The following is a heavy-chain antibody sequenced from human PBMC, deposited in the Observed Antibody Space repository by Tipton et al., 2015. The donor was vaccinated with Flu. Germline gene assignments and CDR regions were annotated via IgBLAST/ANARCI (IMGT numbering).Heavy chain of an antibody. V-gene: IGHV4-61*10. CDR1: GGSVSSGNYY. Sequence: TLSLTCTVSGGSVSSGNYYWGWIRQPAGKGLEWIGYIYYSGSTNYNPSLKSRVTISVDTSKNQFSLQLNSVTAADAAVYYCASATTVTTSGMDIWGQGTTVTVSS. CDR3: ASATTVTTSGMDI. J-gene: IGHJ6*02. CDR2: IYYSGST. D-gene: IGHD4-11*01.